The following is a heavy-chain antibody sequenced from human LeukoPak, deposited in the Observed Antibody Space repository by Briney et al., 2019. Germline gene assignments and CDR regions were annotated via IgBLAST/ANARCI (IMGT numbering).Heavy chain of an antibody. V-gene: IGHV4-59*01. CDR2: IYYSGST. CDR1: GGSLSSYY. CDR3: ARTTSSGYYPDY. J-gene: IGHJ4*02. Sequence: PSETLSLTCTVSGGSLSSYYWSWVRQPPGKGLEWIGYIYYSGSTNYNPSLKSRVTISVDTSKNQFSLKLSSVTAADSAVYYCARTTSSGYYPDYWGQGTLVTVSS. D-gene: IGHD3-22*01.